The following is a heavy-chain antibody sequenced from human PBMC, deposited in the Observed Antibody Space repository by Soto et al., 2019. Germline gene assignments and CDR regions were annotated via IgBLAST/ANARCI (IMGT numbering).Heavy chain of an antibody. Sequence: EVQLLESGGGLVQPGGSLRLSCAASGFTFSSFAMTWVRQAPGQGLEWVSSIRGSGNSLFFADSVQGRFTILRDNSKNLLQLQMDSLRADDTSVYYCATGMGLPHLGVDFWGQGTLVTV. CDR2: IRGSGNSL. CDR1: GFTFSSFA. V-gene: IGHV3-23*01. J-gene: IGHJ4*02. CDR3: ATGMGLPHLGVDF. D-gene: IGHD3-16*01.